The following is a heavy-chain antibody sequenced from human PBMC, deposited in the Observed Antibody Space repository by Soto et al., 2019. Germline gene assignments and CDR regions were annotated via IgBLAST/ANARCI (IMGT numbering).Heavy chain of an antibody. CDR3: ATHYGSGTYNNFQVY. CDR2: ISASGDYT. D-gene: IGHD3-10*01. Sequence: GGSLRLSCAASGFTFSTFAMSWVRQAPGKGLEWVSAISASGDYTYYTDSVKGRFTISRDNSKNTLYLQMNSLRAEDTAEYYCATHYGSGTYNNFQVYWGQGTLVTVSS. J-gene: IGHJ4*02. CDR1: GFTFSTFA. V-gene: IGHV3-23*01.